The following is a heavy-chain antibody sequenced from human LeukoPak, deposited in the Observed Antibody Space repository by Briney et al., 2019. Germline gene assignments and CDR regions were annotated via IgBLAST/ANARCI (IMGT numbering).Heavy chain of an antibody. CDR1: GYTFTGYY. Sequence: ASVKVSCKASGYTFTGYYMHWVRQAPGQRLEWMGWINAGNGNTKYSQKFQGRVTITRDTSASTAYMELSSLRSEDTAVYYCARFSSGIRGAFDIWGQGTMVTVSS. J-gene: IGHJ3*02. CDR2: INAGNGNT. D-gene: IGHD3-22*01. V-gene: IGHV1-3*01. CDR3: ARFSSGIRGAFDI.